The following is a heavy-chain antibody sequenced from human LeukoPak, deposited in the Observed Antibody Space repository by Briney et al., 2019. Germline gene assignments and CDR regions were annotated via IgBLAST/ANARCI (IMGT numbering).Heavy chain of an antibody. Sequence: SETLSLTCTVSGGSISSYYWSWIRQPPGKGLEWIGYIYYSGSTYYNPSLKSRVTISVDTSKNQFSLKLSSVTAADTAVYYCVVVVPAAILYYYYYMDVWGKGTTVTVSS. V-gene: IGHV4-59*04. CDR1: GGSISSYY. CDR2: IYYSGST. J-gene: IGHJ6*03. CDR3: VVVVPAAILYYYYYMDV. D-gene: IGHD2-2*01.